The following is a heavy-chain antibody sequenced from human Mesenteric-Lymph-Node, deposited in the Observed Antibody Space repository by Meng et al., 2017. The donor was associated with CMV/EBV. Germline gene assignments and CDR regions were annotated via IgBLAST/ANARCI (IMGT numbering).Heavy chain of an antibody. J-gene: IGHJ6*02. CDR2: INHSGST. Sequence: SETLSLTCAVYGGSFSGYYWSWIRQPPGKGLEWIGEINHSGSTNYNPSLKSRVTISVDTSKNQFSLKLSSVTAADTAVYYCARGVVVVPAATRTNYYYGMDVWGQGTTVTVSS. CDR3: ARGVVVVPAATRTNYYYGMDV. V-gene: IGHV4-34*01. CDR1: GGSFSGYY. D-gene: IGHD2-2*01.